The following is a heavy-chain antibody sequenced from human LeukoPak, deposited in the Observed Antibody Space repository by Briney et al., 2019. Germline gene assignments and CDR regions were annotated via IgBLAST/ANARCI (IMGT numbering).Heavy chain of an antibody. D-gene: IGHD6-13*01. J-gene: IGHJ3*02. CDR3: ARDFNIAAADFDAFDI. V-gene: IGHV1-2*02. CDR1: GYTFTGYY. Sequence: GASVKVSCKASGYTFTGYYMHWVRQAPGQGLEWMGWINPNSGGTNYAQKFQGRVTMTRDTSISTAYMELSRLRSDDTAVYYCARDFNIAAADFDAFDIWGQGTMVTVSS. CDR2: INPNSGGT.